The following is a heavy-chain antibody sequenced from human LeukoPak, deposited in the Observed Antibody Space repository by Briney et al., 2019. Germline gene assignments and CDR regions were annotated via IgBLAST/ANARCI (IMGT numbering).Heavy chain of an antibody. Sequence: GGSLRLSCAASGFTFSSYAMHWVRQAPGKGLEWVGRIKSKTDGGTTDDAAPVKGRFTISRDDSKNTLYLQMNSLKTEDTAVYYCTTDQDYGDSVDYWGQGTLVTVSS. V-gene: IGHV3-15*07. CDR2: IKSKTDGGTT. J-gene: IGHJ4*02. CDR1: GFTFSSYA. CDR3: TTDQDYGDSVDY. D-gene: IGHD4-17*01.